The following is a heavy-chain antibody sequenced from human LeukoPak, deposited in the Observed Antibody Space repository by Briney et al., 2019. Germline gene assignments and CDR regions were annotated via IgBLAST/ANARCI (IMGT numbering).Heavy chain of an antibody. CDR2: FDPEDGET. V-gene: IGHV1-24*01. J-gene: IGHJ4*02. CDR1: GYTLTELS. CDR3: ATSDGLNCNTRTRNSCDY. D-gene: IGHD1/OR15-1a*01. Sequence: ASVKVSCKVSGYTLTELSMHWVRQAPGKGLEWMGGFDPEDGETIYAQKFQGRVTMTEDTSTDTAYMELSSLRSEDTAVYYCATSDGLNCNTRTRNSCDYWGQGTLVTGS.